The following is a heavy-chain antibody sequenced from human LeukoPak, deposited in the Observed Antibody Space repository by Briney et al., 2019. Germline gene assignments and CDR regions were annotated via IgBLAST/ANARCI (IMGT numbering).Heavy chain of an antibody. CDR1: GGSITYYF. Sequence: SETLSLPCTVSGGSITYYFWNWIRQPAGKGLEWIGRIYTNENTNYNPSLKSRITMSVDTSKNQFSLKLNSVTAADTAVYYCAREKSVTGSPYYFDYWGQGTLVTVSS. CDR2: IYTNENT. D-gene: IGHD3-9*01. V-gene: IGHV4-4*07. J-gene: IGHJ4*02. CDR3: AREKSVTGSPYYFDY.